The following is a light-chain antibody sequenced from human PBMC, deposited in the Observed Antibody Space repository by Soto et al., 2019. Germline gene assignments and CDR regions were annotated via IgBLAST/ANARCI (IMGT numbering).Light chain of an antibody. CDR1: QSLLHSNGYNY. Sequence: DIVMTQSPLSLPVTPGEPASISCRSSQSLLHSNGYNYLDWYLQKPGQSPQLLIYLGSNRASGVPDRFSGSGSGTHFTLKISGVEAEDVGVYYCMQALQTPPFTFGPGTKVDIK. CDR2: LGS. V-gene: IGKV2-28*01. CDR3: MQALQTPPFT. J-gene: IGKJ3*01.